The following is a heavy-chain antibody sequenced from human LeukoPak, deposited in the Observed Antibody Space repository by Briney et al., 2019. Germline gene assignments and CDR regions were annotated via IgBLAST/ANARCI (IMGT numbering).Heavy chain of an antibody. CDR3: ARLGYSSGWYFDY. CDR2: IYSGGST. V-gene: IGHV3-53*04. J-gene: IGHJ4*02. D-gene: IGHD6-19*01. CDR1: GFTFSSYT. Sequence: GGSLRLSCAASGFTFSSYTMNWVRQAPGKGLEWVSVIYSGGSTYYADSVKGRFTISRHNSKNTLYLQMNSLRAEDTAVYYCARLGYSSGWYFDYWGQGTLVTVSS.